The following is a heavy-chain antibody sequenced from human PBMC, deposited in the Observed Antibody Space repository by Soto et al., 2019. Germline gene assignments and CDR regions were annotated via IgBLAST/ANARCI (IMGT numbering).Heavy chain of an antibody. CDR1: GLNFDDYA. CDR3: AKDIGGSTITTFFHY. J-gene: IGHJ4*02. CDR2: ISWNSGRR. Sequence: EAQLVESGGGLVQPGGSLRLSCAASGLNFDDYAMHWVRQAPGKGLEWVSGISWNSGRRDYADSVKGRFIISRDNAKNSLYLQMNSLRPEDTALYYCAKDIGGSTITTFFHYWGQGILVTVSS. V-gene: IGHV3-9*01. D-gene: IGHD4-4*01.